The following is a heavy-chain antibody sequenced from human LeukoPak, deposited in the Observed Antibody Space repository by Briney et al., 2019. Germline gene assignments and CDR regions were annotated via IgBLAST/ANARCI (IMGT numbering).Heavy chain of an antibody. CDR3: SRHGEKSYYDSSGSVLY. Sequence: SETLSLTCAVYGGSFSGYYWSWIRQPPGKGLEWIGEITHSGSTVYAPSLKSRVTISVDTSKNQFSLRLSSVTAADTAVYYCSRHGEKSYYDSSGSVLYWGQGTLVTVSS. CDR2: ITHSGST. D-gene: IGHD3-22*01. V-gene: IGHV4-34*01. J-gene: IGHJ4*02. CDR1: GGSFSGYY.